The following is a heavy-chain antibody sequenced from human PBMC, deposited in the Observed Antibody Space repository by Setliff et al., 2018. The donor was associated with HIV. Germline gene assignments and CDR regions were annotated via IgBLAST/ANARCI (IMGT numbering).Heavy chain of an antibody. CDR2: IWSDGSDK. V-gene: IGHV3-33*03. CDR1: GFTFSSYG. CDR3: ASSRPPDDSSGYLDH. D-gene: IGHD3-22*01. J-gene: IGHJ4*01. Sequence: PGGSLRLSCAASGFTFSSYGMHWVRQAPGKGLEWVAVIWSDGSDKFYVDSVKGRFAISRDNAKNSLNLEMNSLRAEDTAIYYCASSRPPDDSSGYLDHWGQGTLVTVSS.